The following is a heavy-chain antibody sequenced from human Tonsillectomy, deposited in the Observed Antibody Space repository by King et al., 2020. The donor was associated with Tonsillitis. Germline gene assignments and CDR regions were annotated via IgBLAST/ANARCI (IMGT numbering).Heavy chain of an antibody. V-gene: IGHV4-59*01. CDR3: ARGSVVVAATGLKWFDP. J-gene: IGHJ5*02. CDR2: IYYSGST. D-gene: IGHD2-15*01. Sequence: VQLQELGPRLVKPSETLSLTCTVSGGSISSYYWSWIRQPPGKGLEWFGYIYYSGSTKYNPSRKSGVAISSDTSEKQFTLKLYSVTAADTAVYYCARGSVVVAATGLKWFDPWGQGTLVTVSS. CDR1: GGSISSYY.